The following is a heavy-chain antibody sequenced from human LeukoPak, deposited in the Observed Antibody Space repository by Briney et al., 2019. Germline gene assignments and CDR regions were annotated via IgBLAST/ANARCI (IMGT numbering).Heavy chain of an antibody. V-gene: IGHV3-30-3*01. CDR3: AREYSSGWNDYYYYGLDV. CDR2: ILYDGNNK. Sequence: PGEPVTLPCPACGFTYRNYPVHGLPHAPEKALEGGGFILYDGNNKKYAHSVKRRITISRENYKTTLYLQMNSLRAEDPAVYYCAREYSSGWNDYYYYGLDVWGQGTTVTASS. CDR1: GFTYRNYP. J-gene: IGHJ6*02. D-gene: IGHD6-19*01.